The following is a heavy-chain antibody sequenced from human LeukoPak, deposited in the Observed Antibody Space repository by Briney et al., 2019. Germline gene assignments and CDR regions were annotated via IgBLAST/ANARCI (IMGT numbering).Heavy chain of an antibody. V-gene: IGHV1-69*13. CDR1: GGTFGSYA. D-gene: IGHD4-17*01. CDR2: IIPIFGTA. CDR3: ARVSTVTTTSPYYYYYYYMDV. Sequence: SVKVSRKASGGTFGSYAISWVRQAPGQGLEWMGGIIPIFGTANYAQKFQGRVTITADESTSTAYMELSSLRSEDTAVYYCARVSTVTTTSPYYYYYYYMDVWGKGTTVTVSS. J-gene: IGHJ6*03.